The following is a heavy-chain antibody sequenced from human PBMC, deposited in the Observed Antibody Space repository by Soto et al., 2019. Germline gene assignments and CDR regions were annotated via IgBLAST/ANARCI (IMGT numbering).Heavy chain of an antibody. CDR2: IIPIFGTA. J-gene: IGHJ5*02. V-gene: IGHV1-69*13. D-gene: IGHD3-22*01. CDR1: GYTFTSYG. Sequence: ASVKVSCKASGYTFTSYGISWVRQAPGQGLEWMGGIIPIFGTANYAQKFQGRVTITADESTSTAYMELSSLRSEDTAVYYCARRYYDSSGYLNWFDPWGQGTLVTVSS. CDR3: ARRYYDSSGYLNWFDP.